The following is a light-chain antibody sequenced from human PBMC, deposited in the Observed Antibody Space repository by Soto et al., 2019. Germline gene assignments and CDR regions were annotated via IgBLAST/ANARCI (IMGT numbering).Light chain of an antibody. CDR3: QQYTGPPTT. CDR2: GAS. V-gene: IGKV3-20*01. CDR1: ERLSSVY. Sequence: EIVLTQSPGTLSLSPGERATLSCRASERLSSVYLAWYQQRPGQPPRLLIYGASNRATGIPDRFSGSGSGTDFTLIINRLEPEDSAVYFCQQYTGPPTTFGQGTRLEI. J-gene: IGKJ5*01.